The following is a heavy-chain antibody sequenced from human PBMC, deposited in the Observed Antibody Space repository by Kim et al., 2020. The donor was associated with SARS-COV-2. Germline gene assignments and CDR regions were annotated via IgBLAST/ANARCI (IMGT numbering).Heavy chain of an antibody. D-gene: IGHD6-25*01. V-gene: IGHV3-15*01. J-gene: IGHJ5*02. CDR3: PQPFSPSSPVRIPRRIRAAWPLAASHRTSFD. CDR1: GFLFIDAW. CDR2: IKTNTDEGAV. Sequence: GGSLRLSCAASGFLFIDAWMSWVRQAPGKGLEWLGRIKTNTDEGAVDSAASVTGRFTISRDDSQKKLYLQMNSLKTEDTAGVHPPQPFSPSSPVRIPRRIRAAWPLAASHRTSFD.